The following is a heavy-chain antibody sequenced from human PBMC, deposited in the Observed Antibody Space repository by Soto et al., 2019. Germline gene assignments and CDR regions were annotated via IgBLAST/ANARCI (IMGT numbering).Heavy chain of an antibody. CDR2: ISGGGRPI. Sequence: EVQLVESGGGSVQTGGSLRLSCAASGFTFSTFSMNWVRQAPGRGLEWISYISGGGRPISYADSVKGRFTISRDNAKNSLYRQMDSLTDEDTAGYYCARDLGWAFDSWGQGTLVTVSS. CDR3: ARDLGWAFDS. D-gene: IGHD6-19*01. J-gene: IGHJ4*02. CDR1: GFTFSTFS. V-gene: IGHV3-48*02.